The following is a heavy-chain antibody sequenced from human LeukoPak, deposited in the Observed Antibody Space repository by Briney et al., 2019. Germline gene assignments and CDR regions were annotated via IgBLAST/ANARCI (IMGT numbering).Heavy chain of an antibody. J-gene: IGHJ4*02. D-gene: IGHD6-13*01. CDR1: GFPFSTYA. CDR2: IYGNGGGI. Sequence: GGSLRLSWAASGFPFSTYAMNWVRQAPGKGLEWVSGIYGNGGGIQYADSVKGRFTISRDNSKNTLYLQMNSLRAEDTALYYCAKDRLPDGRWSLDYWGQGTLVTVSS. CDR3: AKDRLPDGRWSLDY. V-gene: IGHV3-23*01.